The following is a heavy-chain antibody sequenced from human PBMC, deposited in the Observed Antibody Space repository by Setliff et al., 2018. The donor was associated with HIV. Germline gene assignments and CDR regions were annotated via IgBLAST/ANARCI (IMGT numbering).Heavy chain of an antibody. Sequence: SETLSLTCAVSGASISSTNWWTWVRQSPGEGLEWIGEIYHSGTIYYNPSLKRRVTISLDKSNNQFSLNLRSVTAADTAVYYCASSRGFYALPSWGQGTLVTVSS. D-gene: IGHD3-22*01. V-gene: IGHV4-4*02. CDR3: ASSRGFYALPS. J-gene: IGHJ5*02. CDR1: GASISSTNW. CDR2: IYHSGTI.